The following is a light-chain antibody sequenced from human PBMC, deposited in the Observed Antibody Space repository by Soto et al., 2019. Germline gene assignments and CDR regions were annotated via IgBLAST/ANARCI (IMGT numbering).Light chain of an antibody. CDR3: QQSYSLPYT. Sequence: DIQMTQSPSSLSASVGDRVNITCRPSQSIDNFLNWYQQKPGKAPNLLIYAASSLQSGVSSRFSGSGSGTDFTLTISSLQPEDSATYYCQQSYSLPYTFGQGTKVDIK. V-gene: IGKV1-39*01. CDR1: QSIDNF. CDR2: AAS. J-gene: IGKJ2*01.